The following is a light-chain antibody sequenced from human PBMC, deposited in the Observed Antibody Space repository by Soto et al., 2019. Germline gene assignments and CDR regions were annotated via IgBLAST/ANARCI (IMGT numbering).Light chain of an antibody. CDR1: QSISSN. V-gene: IGKV3-15*01. CDR2: VAS. Sequence: IVLTQPPVTLSLSPRERATLSCRASQSISSNYLAWYQHKPGQAPRLLIYVASTRPTGIPARFTGSGSGTDFTLTISSLQSEDCAIYYCQQYNNLTLTFGGGTKVDTK. CDR3: QQYNNLTLT. J-gene: IGKJ4*01.